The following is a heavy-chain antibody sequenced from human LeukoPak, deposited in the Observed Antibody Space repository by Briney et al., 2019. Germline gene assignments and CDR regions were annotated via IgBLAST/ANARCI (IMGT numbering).Heavy chain of an antibody. CDR1: GGTFSSYA. D-gene: IGHD3-22*01. CDR3: AREHPDSPLFQH. CDR2: IIPIFGTA. Sequence: SVKVSCKASGGTFSSYAISWVRQAPGLGLEWMGGIIPIFGTANYAQKFQGRVTITTDESTSTAYMELSSLRSEDTAVYYCAREHPDSPLFQHWGQGTLVTVSS. J-gene: IGHJ1*01. V-gene: IGHV1-69*05.